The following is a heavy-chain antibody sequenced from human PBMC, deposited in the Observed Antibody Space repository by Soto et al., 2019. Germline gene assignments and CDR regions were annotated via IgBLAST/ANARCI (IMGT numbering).Heavy chain of an antibody. J-gene: IGHJ6*02. V-gene: IGHV1-69*02. CDR3: ARGQHLVNYGMDV. CDR1: GGTFSSYT. Sequence: QVQLVQSGAEVKKPGSSVKVSCKASGGTFSSYTISWVRQAPGQGLEWMGRIIPILGIANYAQKFSGRVTTTADRSTSTAYMVLSSLRSEDTAVDYCARGQHLVNYGMDVWGQGTTVTVSS. CDR2: IIPILGIA. D-gene: IGHD6-13*01.